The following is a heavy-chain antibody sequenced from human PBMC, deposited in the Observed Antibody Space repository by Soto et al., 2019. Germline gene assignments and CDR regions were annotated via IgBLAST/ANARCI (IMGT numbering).Heavy chain of an antibody. J-gene: IGHJ3*02. CDR1: GFTFSSYA. D-gene: IGHD2-2*01. Sequence: EVQLLESGGGLVQPGGSPRLSCAASGFTFSSYAMSWVRQAPGKGLEWVSAISGSGGSTYYADSVKGRFTISRDNSKNTLYLQMNSLRAEDTAVYYCAKDRPTGVPAALSGAFDIWGQGTMVTVSS. V-gene: IGHV3-23*01. CDR3: AKDRPTGVPAALSGAFDI. CDR2: ISGSGGST.